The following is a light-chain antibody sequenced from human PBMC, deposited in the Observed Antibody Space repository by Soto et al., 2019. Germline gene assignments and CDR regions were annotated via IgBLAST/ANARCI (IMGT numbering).Light chain of an antibody. CDR1: QGIRND. V-gene: IGKV1-6*01. CDR3: LQDYNSPRT. J-gene: IGKJ1*01. Sequence: AIQMTQSPSSLSASVGDRVTITCRASQGIRNDLGWYQQKPGKAPRLLIYAASILPSGVPSRFSGSGSGTDFTLTISSLQPEDFATYYCLQDYNSPRTFGQGTKVEIK. CDR2: AAS.